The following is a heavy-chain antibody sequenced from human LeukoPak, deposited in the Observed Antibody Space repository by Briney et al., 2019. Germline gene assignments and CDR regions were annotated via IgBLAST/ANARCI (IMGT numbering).Heavy chain of an antibody. V-gene: IGHV1-46*01. J-gene: IGHJ6*03. CDR3: ARGGLGNYDILTGNYKYYYYMDV. Sequence: ASVKVSCKASGYTFTSYYIHWVRQAPGQGLEWMGKINPSFGTTTNAQTFLGRLTMTRDTSTNTVYMELSSLRSEDTAVYYCARGGLGNYDILTGNYKYYYYMDVWGEGTTVTVSS. CDR2: INPSFGTT. CDR1: GYTFTSYY. D-gene: IGHD3-9*01.